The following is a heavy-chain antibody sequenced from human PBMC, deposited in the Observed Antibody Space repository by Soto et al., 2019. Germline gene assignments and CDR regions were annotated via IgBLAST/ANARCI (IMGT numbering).Heavy chain of an antibody. Sequence: VSLRCPCSPGPCSPSSNAINWLRQAPEKGLEWVPASRGSGGSTYYADSVNGPFPISGDISKSTLYLTMNSLRAEYTAVHSFAQDPPRGSGSGYDSENWGQGSL. CDR2: SRGSGGST. CDR1: PCSPSSNA. CDR3: AQDPPRGSGSGYDSEN. V-gene: IGHV3-23*01. D-gene: IGHD5-12*01. J-gene: IGHJ4*03.